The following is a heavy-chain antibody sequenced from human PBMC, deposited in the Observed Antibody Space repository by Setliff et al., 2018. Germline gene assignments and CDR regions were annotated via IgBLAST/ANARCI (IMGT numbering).Heavy chain of an antibody. CDR3: VRSSAPQVVLAADFDF. D-gene: IGHD6-19*01. CDR1: GFGFTTFG. V-gene: IGHV1-18*01. CDR2: ISPYSGNT. Sequence: ASVKVSCKTSGFGFTTFGFSWVRQAPGQGLEWLWSISPYSGNTNYPQWLQDRVTMTIDTSATTVYMELQSLRSDDTAVYYCVRSSAPQVVLAADFDFWGQGTPVTVS. J-gene: IGHJ4*02.